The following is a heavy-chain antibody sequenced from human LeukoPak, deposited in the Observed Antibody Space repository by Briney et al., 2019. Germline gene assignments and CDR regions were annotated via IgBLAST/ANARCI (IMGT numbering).Heavy chain of an antibody. D-gene: IGHD6-13*01. CDR1: GFTFSSYD. CDR2: IGTAGDT. Sequence: GGSLRLSCAASGFTFSSYDMHWVRHATGKGLEWVSAIGTAGDTYYPGSVKGRFTISRENAKNSLYLQMNSLRAGDTAVYYCARGFMGAADPHWGQGTLVTVSS. V-gene: IGHV3-13*01. J-gene: IGHJ4*02. CDR3: ARGFMGAADPH.